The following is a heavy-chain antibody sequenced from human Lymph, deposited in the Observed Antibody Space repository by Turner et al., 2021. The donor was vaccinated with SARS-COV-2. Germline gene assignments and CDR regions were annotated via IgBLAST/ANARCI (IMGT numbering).Heavy chain of an antibody. CDR3: ARGRGSWYAGDY. CDR1: GFPFDSYS. V-gene: IGHV3-21*01. J-gene: IGHJ4*02. D-gene: IGHD6-13*01. Sequence: EGQLVESGGGLVGPGGSVRLSCASTGFPFDSYSMHWVRQAPGKGLEWICSIGGGSSHIVYAESVKGRFTITRNNTKKSLYLKMNTLKVEETAGYYCARGRGSWYAGDYWGQGALVTVSS. CDR2: IGGGSSHI.